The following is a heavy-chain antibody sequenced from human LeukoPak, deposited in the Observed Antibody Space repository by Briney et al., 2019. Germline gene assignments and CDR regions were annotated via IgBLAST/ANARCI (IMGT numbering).Heavy chain of an antibody. CDR1: GFTFSSYA. V-gene: IGHV3-30*04. J-gene: IGHJ4*02. Sequence: PGGSLRLSCAASGFTFSSYAMHWVRQAPGKGLEWVAVISYDGSNKYYADSVKGRFTISRDNSKNTLYLQMNSLRAEDTAVYCCARDRPDYWGQGTLVTVSS. CDR3: ARDRPDY. CDR2: ISYDGSNK.